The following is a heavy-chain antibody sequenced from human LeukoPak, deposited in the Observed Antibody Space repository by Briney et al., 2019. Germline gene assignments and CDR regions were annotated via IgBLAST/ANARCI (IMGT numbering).Heavy chain of an antibody. Sequence: GGSLRLSCAASGLTFSSYTMNWVRQAPGKGLDWVSSISSGSTYVYYADSVKGRFTISRDNAKNSLYLQMNNLRVEDTAIYYCARVNGDYERGGAPDYWGQGTLVTVSS. CDR3: ARVNGDYERGGAPDY. CDR1: GLTFSSYT. CDR2: ISSGSTYV. V-gene: IGHV3-21*01. J-gene: IGHJ4*02. D-gene: IGHD4-17*01.